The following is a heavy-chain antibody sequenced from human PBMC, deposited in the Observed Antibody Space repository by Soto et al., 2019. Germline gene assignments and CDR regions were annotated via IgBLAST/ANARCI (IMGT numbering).Heavy chain of an antibody. CDR3: ARADDYMHYYYYMDV. CDR1: GYTFTSYD. D-gene: IGHD4-4*01. V-gene: IGHV1-8*01. Sequence: ASVKVSCKASGYTFTSYDINWVRQATGQGLEWMGWMNPNSGNTGYAQKFQGRVTMTRNTSISTAYMELSSLRSEDTAVYYCARADDYMHYYYYMDVWGKGTTVTVSS. CDR2: MNPNSGNT. J-gene: IGHJ6*03.